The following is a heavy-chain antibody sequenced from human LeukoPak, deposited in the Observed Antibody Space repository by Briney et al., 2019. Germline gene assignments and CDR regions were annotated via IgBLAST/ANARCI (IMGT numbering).Heavy chain of an antibody. D-gene: IGHD6-19*01. Sequence: SETLSLTCTVSGVSISSYYWSWIRQPPGKGLEWIGYIYYSGSTNYNPSLKSRVTISVATSKYQFSLKLSSVTAADTAVYYCARDRGSSLAPFDYWGQGTLVTVSS. CDR2: IYYSGST. J-gene: IGHJ4*02. CDR3: ARDRGSSLAPFDY. V-gene: IGHV4-59*01. CDR1: GVSISSYY.